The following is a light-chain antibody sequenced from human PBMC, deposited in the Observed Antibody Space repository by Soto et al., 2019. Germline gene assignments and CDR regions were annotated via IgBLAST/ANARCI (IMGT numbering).Light chain of an antibody. CDR1: QSIITY. CDR3: QQIYSSPPEYT. J-gene: IGKJ2*01. V-gene: IGKV1-39*01. CDR2: GAS. Sequence: DIQMTQSPSSLSASIGDRVTITCRASQSIITYLNWYQQKSGNAPKLLIHGASNLESGVPSRFSGSGSGTDFTLTISGLQPEDFAICYCQQIYSSPPEYTFGQGTKLEIK.